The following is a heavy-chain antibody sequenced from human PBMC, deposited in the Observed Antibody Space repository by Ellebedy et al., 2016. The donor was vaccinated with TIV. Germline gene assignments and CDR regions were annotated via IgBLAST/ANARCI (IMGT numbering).Heavy chain of an antibody. V-gene: IGHV3-11*01. CDR1: GFIFSDFC. Sequence: GGSLRLSCAASGFIFSDFCMTWIRQAPGKGLELVSYITSGGGTTYYADSVKGRFTISRDNAQNSLHLQMNSLRAEDTAVYYCVRDTRIIDHQYNWFDPWGQGTQVTVSS. CDR2: ITSGGGTT. J-gene: IGHJ5*02. D-gene: IGHD5-24*01. CDR3: VRDTRIIDHQYNWFDP.